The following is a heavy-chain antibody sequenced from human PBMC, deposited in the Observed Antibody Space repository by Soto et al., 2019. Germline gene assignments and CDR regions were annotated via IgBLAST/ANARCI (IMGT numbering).Heavy chain of an antibody. Sequence: QVQLQESGPGLVKPSQTLSLTCTVSGGSISSGGYYWSWIRQHPGKGLEWIGYIYYSGSTYYNPSLKRRVTISVDTSKNQFSLKLSSVAAADTAVYYCARDHYDSGSYAFDYWGQGTLVTVSS. CDR2: IYYSGST. CDR1: GGSISSGGYY. D-gene: IGHD3-10*01. V-gene: IGHV4-31*03. J-gene: IGHJ4*02. CDR3: ARDHYDSGSYAFDY.